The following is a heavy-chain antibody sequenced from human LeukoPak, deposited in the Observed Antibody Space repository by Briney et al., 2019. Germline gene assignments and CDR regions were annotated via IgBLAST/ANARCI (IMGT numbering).Heavy chain of an antibody. CDR1: GFTFSSYG. D-gene: IGHD6-6*01. Sequence: QPRRSLRLSCAASGFTFSSYGMHWVRQAPGKGLEWVAVISYDGSNKYYADSVKGRFAISRDISKNTLILQMNSLRAEDSAVYYCAREMPGSSGAYDIWGQGTMVTVSS. CDR2: ISYDGSNK. J-gene: IGHJ3*02. V-gene: IGHV3-30*03. CDR3: AREMPGSSGAYDI.